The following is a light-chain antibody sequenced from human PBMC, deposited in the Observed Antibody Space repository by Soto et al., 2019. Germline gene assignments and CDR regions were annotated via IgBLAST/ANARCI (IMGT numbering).Light chain of an antibody. CDR2: LNSDGSH. J-gene: IGLJ3*02. Sequence: QSVLTQSPSASASLGASVKLNCTLSSGHSIYAIAWHQQQPEKGPRYLMKLNSDGSHSKGDGIPDRFSGSSSGAERYLTISSLQSEDEAYYYCQTWGTGIHWVFGGGTKLTVL. CDR3: QTWGTGIHWV. CDR1: SGHSIYA. V-gene: IGLV4-69*01.